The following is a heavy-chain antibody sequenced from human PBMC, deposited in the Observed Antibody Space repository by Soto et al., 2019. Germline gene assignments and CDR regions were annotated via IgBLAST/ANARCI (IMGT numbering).Heavy chain of an antibody. CDR2: ISDSGNYI. D-gene: IGHD7-27*01. CDR3: AKDPQTWGSIWFDP. V-gene: IGHV3-23*01. CDR1: GSIFSNYA. Sequence: EVQLLESGGGLVQPGGSLRLSCAASGSIFSNYAMSWDRQAPGKGPEWVSSISDSGNYIEYADSVEGRFTISTDNSKNTLYLQMNSVRAEDTARYYCAKDPQTWGSIWFDPWGQGTQVTVSS. J-gene: IGHJ5*02.